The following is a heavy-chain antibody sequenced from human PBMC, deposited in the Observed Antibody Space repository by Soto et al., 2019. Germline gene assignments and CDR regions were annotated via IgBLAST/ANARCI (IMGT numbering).Heavy chain of an antibody. CDR1: GGTFSSYA. J-gene: IGHJ6*02. Sequence: QVQLVQSGAEVKKPGSSVKVSCKASGGTFSSYAISWVRQAPGQGLEWMGGIIPIFGTASYAQKFQGRVTITADESTSTAYMELSSLRSEDTAVYYCARDPHMSSIAARPRLDYYGMDVWGQGTTVTVSS. CDR2: IIPIFGTA. CDR3: ARDPHMSSIAARPRLDYYGMDV. V-gene: IGHV1-69*01. D-gene: IGHD6-6*01.